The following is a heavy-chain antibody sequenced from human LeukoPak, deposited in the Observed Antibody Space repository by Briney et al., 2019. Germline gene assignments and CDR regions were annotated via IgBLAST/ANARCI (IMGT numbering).Heavy chain of an antibody. CDR1: GGSISSGDYY. CDR2: INHSGST. J-gene: IGHJ6*03. D-gene: IGHD2-15*01. V-gene: IGHV4-39*07. Sequence: SETLSLTCTVSGGSISSGDYYWSWIRQPPGKGLEWIGEINHSGSTNYNPSLKSRVTISVDTSKNQFSLKLSSVTAADTAVYYCARGRCSGGSCYPRYYYYYMDVWGKGTTVTVSS. CDR3: ARGRCSGGSCYPRYYYYYMDV.